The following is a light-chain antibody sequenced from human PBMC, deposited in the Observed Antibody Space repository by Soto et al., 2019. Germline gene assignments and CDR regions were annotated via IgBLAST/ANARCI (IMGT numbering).Light chain of an antibody. CDR3: QKYNSAPRT. V-gene: IGKV1-27*01. J-gene: IGKJ1*01. Sequence: DIQMTQSPSSLSASVGDRVSITCQASQGMSNYLSWYQQKPGKVPKLLIYAASTLQSGVPSRFSGSGSGTDFTLTISSLQPEDVATYYCQKYNSAPRTFGQGTKVEIK. CDR2: AAS. CDR1: QGMSNY.